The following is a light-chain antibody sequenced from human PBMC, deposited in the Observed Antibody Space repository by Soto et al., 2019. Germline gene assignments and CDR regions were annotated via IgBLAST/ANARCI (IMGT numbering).Light chain of an antibody. CDR1: SSDVGGYNY. Sequence: QSALTQPRSVSGSPGQSVAISCTGSSSDVGGYNYVSWYQQEPGKAPKLMIYDVSQRPPGVPDRFSGSKSGNMASLTISGLQAEDEADYYCCSHAGSYPVVFGAGTKLTVL. CDR3: CSHAGSYPVV. J-gene: IGLJ2*01. V-gene: IGLV2-11*01. CDR2: DVS.